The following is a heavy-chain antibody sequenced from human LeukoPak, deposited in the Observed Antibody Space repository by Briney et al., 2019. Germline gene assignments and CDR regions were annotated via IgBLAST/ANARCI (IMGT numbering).Heavy chain of an antibody. CDR1: EFTFSGYW. V-gene: IGHV3-7*01. D-gene: IGHD6-13*01. J-gene: IGHJ4*02. CDR3: ARDGFVGAADY. CDR2: INQDGSEE. Sequence: PGGSLRFSCAASEFTFSGYWMNWVRQAPGKGPEWVANINQDGSEEHYVDSVKGRFTISRDNAKNSLFLQMNSLRVEDTAVFYCARDGFVGAADYWGQGTLVTVSS.